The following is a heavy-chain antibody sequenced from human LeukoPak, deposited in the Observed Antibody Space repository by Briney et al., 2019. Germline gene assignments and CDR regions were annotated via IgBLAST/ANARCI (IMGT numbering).Heavy chain of an antibody. CDR2: IGTDGYT. D-gene: IGHD1-26*01. CDR1: GFSFRNYD. CDR3: ARESTVGAGLDF. V-gene: IGHV3-13*01. Sequence: GGSLRLSCAASGFSFRNYDMPWVRQVPGKGLDWVSAIGTDGYTYYPDSVKGRFTISRANAKNSLYLQLNSLRAGDTAVYYCARESTVGAGLDFWGQGTLVTVSS. J-gene: IGHJ4*02.